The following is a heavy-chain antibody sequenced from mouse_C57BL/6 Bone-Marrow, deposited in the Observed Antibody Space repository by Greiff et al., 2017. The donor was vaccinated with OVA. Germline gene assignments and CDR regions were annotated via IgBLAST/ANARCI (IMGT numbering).Heavy chain of an antibody. V-gene: IGHV5-6*01. D-gene: IGHD2-5*01. CDR1: GFTFSSYG. Sequence: EVQLVESGGDLVKPGGSLKLSCAASGFTFSSYGMSWVRQTPDKRLEWVATISSGGSYTYYPDSVKGRFTISRVNAKNTLYLQMSSLKSEDTAMYYCARQTIVTTSYFDYWGQGTTLTVSS. J-gene: IGHJ2*01. CDR2: ISSGGSYT. CDR3: ARQTIVTTSYFDY.